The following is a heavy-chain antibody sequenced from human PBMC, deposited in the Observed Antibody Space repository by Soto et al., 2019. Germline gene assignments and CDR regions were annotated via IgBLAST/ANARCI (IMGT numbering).Heavy chain of an antibody. CDR1: GFTFSASA. D-gene: IGHD2-15*01. CDR2: IRSNGRT. Sequence: GGSLRLSCAASGFTFSASAMHWVRQASGKGLEWVGRIRSNGRTAYAASMQGRFTISRDDSKKTAYLQLNSLKTDDTAVYYCARLDCSGGSCYPYYFEHWGQGALVTVSS. V-gene: IGHV3-73*01. CDR3: ARLDCSGGSCYPYYFEH. J-gene: IGHJ4*02.